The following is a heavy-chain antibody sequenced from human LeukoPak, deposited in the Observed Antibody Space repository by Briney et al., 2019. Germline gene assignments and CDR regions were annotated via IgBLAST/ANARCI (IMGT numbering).Heavy chain of an antibody. D-gene: IGHD2/OR15-2a*01. V-gene: IGHV4-4*07. CDR2: IYTSGST. J-gene: IGHJ3*02. CDR3: ARNSKDPQARGAFDI. CDR1: GGSISSYY. Sequence: SETLSLTCTVSGGSISSYYWNWIRQPAGKGLEWIGRIYTSGSTNYNPSLKSRVTISVDTSKNQFSLKLSSVTAADTAVYYCARNSKDPQARGAFDIWGQGTMVTVSS.